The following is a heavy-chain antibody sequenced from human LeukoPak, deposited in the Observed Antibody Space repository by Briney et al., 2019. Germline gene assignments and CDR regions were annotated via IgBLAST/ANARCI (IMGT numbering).Heavy chain of an antibody. CDR1: GFTFSSYA. Sequence: PGRSLRLSCAASGFTFSSYAMHWVRQAPGKGLEYVSAISSNGGSTYYANSVKGRFTISRDNSKNTLYLQMGSLRAEDMAVYYCARGTRGFDYWGQGTLVTVSS. CDR2: ISSNGGST. J-gene: IGHJ4*02. D-gene: IGHD3-10*01. CDR3: ARGTRGFDY. V-gene: IGHV3-64*01.